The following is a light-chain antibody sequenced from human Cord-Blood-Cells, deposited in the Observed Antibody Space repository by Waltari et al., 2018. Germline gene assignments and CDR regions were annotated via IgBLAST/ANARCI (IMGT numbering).Light chain of an antibody. CDR2: GNS. J-gene: IGLJ3*02. V-gene: IGLV1-40*01. Sequence: QSVLTQPPSVFGAPGQRVTISCTGSSSNIGAGYDVHWYQQLPGTAPNLLIYGNSNRPSGVPDRFSGSKSGTSASLAITGLQAEDEADYYCQSYDSSLSGWVFGGGTKLTVL. CDR1: SSNIGAGYD. CDR3: QSYDSSLSGWV.